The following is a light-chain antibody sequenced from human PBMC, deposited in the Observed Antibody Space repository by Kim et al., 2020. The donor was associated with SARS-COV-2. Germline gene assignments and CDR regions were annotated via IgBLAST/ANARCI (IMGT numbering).Light chain of an antibody. Sequence: SVSPGQTARLTCSGDKLGDKYACWYKQKPGQSPVLVIYQDSKRPSGIPERFSGSNSGNTATLTISGTQAMDEADYYCQAWDSSTEVFGTGTKVTVL. CDR1: KLGDKY. V-gene: IGLV3-1*01. CDR2: QDS. J-gene: IGLJ1*01. CDR3: QAWDSSTEV.